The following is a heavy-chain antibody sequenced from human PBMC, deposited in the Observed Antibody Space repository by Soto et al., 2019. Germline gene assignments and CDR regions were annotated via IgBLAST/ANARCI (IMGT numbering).Heavy chain of an antibody. V-gene: IGHV1-18*01. CDR1: GYTFTSYG. CDR3: ARSYSSSSRYYYYGMDV. D-gene: IGHD6-6*01. J-gene: IGHJ6*02. CDR2: ISAYNGNT. Sequence: ASVKVSCKASGYTFTSYGISWVRQAPGQGLEWMGWISAYNGNTNYAQKLQGRVTMTTDTSTSTAYMELRSLRSDDTAVYYCARSYSSSSRYYYYGMDVWGQGTTVTV.